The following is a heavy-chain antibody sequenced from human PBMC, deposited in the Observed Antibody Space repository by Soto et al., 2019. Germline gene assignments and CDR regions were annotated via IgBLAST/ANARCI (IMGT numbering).Heavy chain of an antibody. CDR1: GYRFSIYW. D-gene: IGHD5-18*01. Sequence: GESLKISCKGSGYRFSIYWIGWVRQMPGKGLEWVGNIYPGDSRSTYSPSYQGQVIISADKSIGTAYLQWSSLKASDTAIYYCARARYGTWTGAFDVWGQGTMVTVSS. CDR2: IYPGDSRS. CDR3: ARARYGTWTGAFDV. V-gene: IGHV5-51*01. J-gene: IGHJ3*01.